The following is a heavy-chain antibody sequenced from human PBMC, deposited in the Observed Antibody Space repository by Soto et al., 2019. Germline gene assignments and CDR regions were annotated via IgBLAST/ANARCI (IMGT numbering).Heavy chain of an antibody. Sequence: NPSETLSLTCTVSGGSISSYYWSWIRQPPGKGLEWIGYIYYSGSTNYNPSLKSRVTISVDTSKNQFSLKLSSVTAADTAVYYCARASVPAAMNYWGQGTLVTVSS. V-gene: IGHV4-59*01. D-gene: IGHD2-2*01. CDR1: GGSISSYY. J-gene: IGHJ4*02. CDR3: ARASVPAAMNY. CDR2: IYYSGST.